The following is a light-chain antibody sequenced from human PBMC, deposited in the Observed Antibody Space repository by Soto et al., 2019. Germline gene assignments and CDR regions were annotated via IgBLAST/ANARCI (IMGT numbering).Light chain of an antibody. CDR3: QQYESTPPT. CDR1: QSVLYSSNNKKY. J-gene: IGKJ2*01. V-gene: IGKV4-1*01. Sequence: DIVMTQSPDSLAVCLGERATINCKSSQSVLYSSNNKKYLAWYQQRPGQPPKLLIYWASTRESGVPDRFSGSGSGTDFTLTITSLQAEDVAVYYCQQYESTPPTFGQGTKLEIK. CDR2: WAS.